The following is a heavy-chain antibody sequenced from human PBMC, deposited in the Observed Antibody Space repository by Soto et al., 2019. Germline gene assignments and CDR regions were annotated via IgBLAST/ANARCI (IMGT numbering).Heavy chain of an antibody. V-gene: IGHV4-30-4*01. CDR2: ISYSGST. D-gene: IGHD6-6*01. CDR3: AKDRTIASRNFDD. Sequence: SETLSLTCTVSSGSISSGDYYWSWIRQPPGKGLEWIGYISYSGSTYYNPSLKSRVTISVDTSKNQFSLKVSSVTAADTAVYYCAKDRTIASRNFDDWGQGVLVTVSS. CDR1: SGSISSGDYY. J-gene: IGHJ4*02.